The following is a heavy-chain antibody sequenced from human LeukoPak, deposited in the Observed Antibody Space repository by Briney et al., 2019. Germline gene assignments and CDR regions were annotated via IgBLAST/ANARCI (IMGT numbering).Heavy chain of an antibody. CDR3: ARDNSVRDEAWWFYP. V-gene: IGHV1-46*01. CDR2: ISPTGGST. D-gene: IGHD5-24*01. CDR1: GYTFTNNW. J-gene: IGHJ5*02. Sequence: ASVKVSCKAFGYTFTNNWMDWVRQAPGQGPEWMGLISPTGGSTAYAQKFQGRVTLTRDMSTSTDYLELSSLRSEDTAVYYCARDNSVRDEAWWFYPWGQGTLVTVSS.